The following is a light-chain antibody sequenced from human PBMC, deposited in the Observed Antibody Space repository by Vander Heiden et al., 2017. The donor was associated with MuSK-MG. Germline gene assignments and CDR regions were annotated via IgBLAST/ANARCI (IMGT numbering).Light chain of an antibody. CDR1: QTIGYS. CDR2: YAS. J-gene: IGKJ4*01. V-gene: IGKV6-21*01. CDR3: QQGSSFPIT. Sequence: EIVLTQSPDFQSVTPKEKVTITCRASQTIGYSLHWYQQKPNQSPKLLIKYASESCSGVPSRFSGSGFGTDFTLTINSLEAEDAATYYCQQGSSFPITFGGGTKVEIK.